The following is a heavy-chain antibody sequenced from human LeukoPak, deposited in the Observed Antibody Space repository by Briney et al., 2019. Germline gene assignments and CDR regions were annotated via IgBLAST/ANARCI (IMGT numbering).Heavy chain of an antibody. CDR1: GYTFTGYY. V-gene: IGHV1-2*02. Sequence: GASVRVSCKASGYTFTGYYMHWVRQAPGQGLEWMGWINPNSGGTYYAQKFQGRVTITRDTSISTAYMELSRLRSDDTAVYYCARSEQFPYYMDVWGKGTTVTVSS. J-gene: IGHJ6*03. D-gene: IGHD6-19*01. CDR3: ARSEQFPYYMDV. CDR2: INPNSGGT.